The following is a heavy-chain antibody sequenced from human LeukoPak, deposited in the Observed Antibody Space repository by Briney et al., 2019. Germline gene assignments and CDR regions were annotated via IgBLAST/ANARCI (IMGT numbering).Heavy chain of an antibody. V-gene: IGHV4-34*01. Sequence: TSETLSLTCAVFGGSLSGYYWSWIRQPPGKGLEWIAEINRSGSPNYNPSLKSRVTISVDTSENQFSLKLSSVTAADTAVYCCARGPADYNKLKPGGRDGYKYKSERTPFDYWGQGTLVTVSS. D-gene: IGHD5-24*01. CDR2: INRSGSP. J-gene: IGHJ4*02. CDR3: ARGPADYNKLKPGGRDGYKYKSERTPFDY. CDR1: GGSLSGYY.